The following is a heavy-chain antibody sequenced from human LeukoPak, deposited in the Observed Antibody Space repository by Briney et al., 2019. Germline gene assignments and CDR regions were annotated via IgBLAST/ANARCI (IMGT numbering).Heavy chain of an antibody. Sequence: SETLSLTCTVSGGSISSGSYYWSWIRPPAGKGLEWIGRIYTSGSTNYNPSPKSRVTISIDTSKNQFSLKLSSVTAADTAVYYCAIDYYDSSGHGDYWGQGTLVTVSS. J-gene: IGHJ4*02. CDR3: AIDYYDSSGHGDY. D-gene: IGHD3-22*01. CDR2: IYTSGST. V-gene: IGHV4-61*02. CDR1: GGSISSGSYY.